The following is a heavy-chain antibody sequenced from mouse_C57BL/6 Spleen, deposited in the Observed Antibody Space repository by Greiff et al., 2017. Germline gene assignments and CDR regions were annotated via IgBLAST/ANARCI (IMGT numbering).Heavy chain of an antibody. CDR3: ARAYCAVVEGYYAMDY. CDR2: IYPGSGST. J-gene: IGHJ4*01. CDR1: GYTFTSYW. V-gene: IGHV1-55*01. D-gene: IGHD1-1*01. Sequence: VQLQQPGAELVKPGASVKMSCKASGYTFTSYWITWVKQRPGQGLEWIGDIYPGSGSTNYNEKFKSKATLTVDTSSSTAYMQLSSLKSKDSAVYYSARAYCAVVEGYYAMDYWGQGTSVTVSS.